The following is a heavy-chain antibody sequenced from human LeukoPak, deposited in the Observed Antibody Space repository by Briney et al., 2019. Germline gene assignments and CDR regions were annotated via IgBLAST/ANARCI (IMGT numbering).Heavy chain of an antibody. J-gene: IGHJ4*02. D-gene: IGHD1-7*01. V-gene: IGHV4-31*03. Sequence: PSETLSLTCTVSGGSISSGGYYWSWIRQHPGKGLEWIGYIYYSGSTYYNPSLKSRVTISVDTSKNQFSLKLRSVTAADTAVYYCARFDVELSYVDYWGQGTLVTVSS. CDR3: ARFDVELSYVDY. CDR2: IYYSGST. CDR1: GGSISSGGYY.